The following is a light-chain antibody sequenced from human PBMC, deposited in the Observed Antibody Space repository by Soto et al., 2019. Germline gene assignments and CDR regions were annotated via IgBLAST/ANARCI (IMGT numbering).Light chain of an antibody. J-gene: IGKJ1*01. CDR2: AAS. CDR3: QKYNTAPQT. Sequence: DIQMTQSPSSLSASVGDRVTITCRASQGIIDYVAWFQQKQGKAPKRLIYAASTLQSGVPSRFSGSGSGTDFTITSSSLQPEDVATYYGQKYNTAPQTFGQGTKVEIK. CDR1: QGIIDY. V-gene: IGKV1-27*01.